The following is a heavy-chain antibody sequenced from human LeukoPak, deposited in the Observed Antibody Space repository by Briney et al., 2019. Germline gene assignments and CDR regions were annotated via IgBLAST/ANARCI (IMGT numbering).Heavy chain of an antibody. V-gene: IGHV3-23*01. J-gene: IGHJ4*02. CDR3: AKSLDSPTVPVPMDY. Sequence: PGGSLRLSCVASGFSFSTYAMTWVRQAPGKELEWVSPISGNGGATHYGGSVKGRFSISRDTSKNTLYLQMYGLRVEDTAIYYCAKSLDSPTVPVPMDYWGQGTLVTVSS. D-gene: IGHD4-17*01. CDR1: GFSFSTYA. CDR2: ISGNGGAT.